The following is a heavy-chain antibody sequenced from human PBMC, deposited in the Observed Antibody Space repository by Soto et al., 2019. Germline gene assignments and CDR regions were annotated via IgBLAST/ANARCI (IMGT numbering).Heavy chain of an antibody. J-gene: IGHJ4*02. Sequence: QVQLQQWGAGLLKPSATLSLSCAVYGGSFSGYYWTWVLQPPGTGLAWIGEINHSGSTNYNPPLKSRVAFAVDTSKNQFSQKLTSVYAENTAVYYCARAKITGLFDGWGQGTLVTVSS. V-gene: IGHV4-34*01. CDR1: GGSFSGYY. CDR2: INHSGST. CDR3: ARAKITGLFDG. D-gene: IGHD2-8*02.